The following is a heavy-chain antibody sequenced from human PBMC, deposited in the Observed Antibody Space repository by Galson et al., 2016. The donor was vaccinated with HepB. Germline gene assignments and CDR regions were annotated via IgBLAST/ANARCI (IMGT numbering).Heavy chain of an antibody. CDR3: ATIDCSSTSCYEYFDY. J-gene: IGHJ4*02. CDR1: GGSISSYY. V-gene: IGHV4-59*01. Sequence: ETLSPTCTVSGGSISSYYWSWLRQPPGKGLEFIGYIFYSGSTNYNPSLKSRVTISADGSKNQFSLKLNSVTAADTAVYYCATIDCSSTSCYEYFDYWGQGTLVTVSS. D-gene: IGHD2-2*01. CDR2: IFYSGST.